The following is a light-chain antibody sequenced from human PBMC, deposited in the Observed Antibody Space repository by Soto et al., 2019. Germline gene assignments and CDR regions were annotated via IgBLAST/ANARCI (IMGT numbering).Light chain of an antibody. J-gene: IGKJ2*01. CDR3: QQYGTSPYT. CDR1: QSVSSTS. Sequence: EIVLTQSPGTLSLSPGERATLSCRASQSVSSTSLAWYQQKPGQAPRLLMYGASSRATGFPDRFSGSGSGTDFTLTISRLEPEDFAVYYCQQYGTSPYTFGQGTKLEIK. V-gene: IGKV3-20*01. CDR2: GAS.